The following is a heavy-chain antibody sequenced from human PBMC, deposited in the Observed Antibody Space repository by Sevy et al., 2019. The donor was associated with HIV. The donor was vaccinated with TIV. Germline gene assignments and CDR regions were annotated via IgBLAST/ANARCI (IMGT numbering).Heavy chain of an antibody. CDR3: ARVNRDFLSGYVFYY. Sequence: GGSLRLSCAASGFTVSSNYMSWVRQAPGKGLEWVSVIYSGGSTYYADSVKGRFTISRDNSKNMPYLQMNSLRAEDTAVYYCARVNRDFLSGYVFYYCGQGTLVTLSS. V-gene: IGHV3-53*01. CDR1: GFTVSSNY. D-gene: IGHD3-3*01. J-gene: IGHJ4*02. CDR2: IYSGGST.